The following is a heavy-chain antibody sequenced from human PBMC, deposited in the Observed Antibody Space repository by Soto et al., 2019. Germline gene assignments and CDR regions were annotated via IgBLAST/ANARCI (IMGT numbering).Heavy chain of an antibody. V-gene: IGHV3-33*03. CDR2: IWYDGSNK. CDR3: ACDLGVALATLTRDY. J-gene: IGHJ4*02. CDR1: GFTLSRYG. D-gene: IGHD2-15*01. Sequence: PGGSLRLSCAASGFTLSRYGMHWVRQAPGQGLEWVAVIWYDGSNKHYADSVKGRFTISRDDAKNSLYLQMNSLRAEDTGVYYCACDLGVALATLTRDYWGQGTLVTVA.